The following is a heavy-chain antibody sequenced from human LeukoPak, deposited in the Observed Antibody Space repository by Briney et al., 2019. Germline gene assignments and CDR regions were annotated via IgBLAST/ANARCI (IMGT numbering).Heavy chain of an antibody. Sequence: GGSLRLSCAASGFTFSSYAMSWVRQAPGKGLEWVSAISGSGGSTYYADSVKGRFTISRDNSKNTLYLQMNSLRAEDTAVYYCARGRDIAAAGPPDPGKRSASDYWGQGTLVTVSS. D-gene: IGHD6-13*01. J-gene: IGHJ4*02. CDR1: GFTFSSYA. V-gene: IGHV3-23*01. CDR3: ARGRDIAAAGPPDPGKRSASDY. CDR2: ISGSGGST.